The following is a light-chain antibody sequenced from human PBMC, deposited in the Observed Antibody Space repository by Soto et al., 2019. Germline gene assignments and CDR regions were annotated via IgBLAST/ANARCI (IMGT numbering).Light chain of an antibody. CDR3: QQYDILPIT. V-gene: IGKV1-33*01. CDR2: DAS. J-gene: IGKJ5*01. Sequence: DIQLTQYPSSLFASVGDRVTITCQATQGINIYLNWYQQKPGKAPNLLIYDASNLEIGVPSRFSGSGSGTHFTFTISSLQTEDIGTYYCQQYDILPITFGRGTRLEIK. CDR1: QGINIY.